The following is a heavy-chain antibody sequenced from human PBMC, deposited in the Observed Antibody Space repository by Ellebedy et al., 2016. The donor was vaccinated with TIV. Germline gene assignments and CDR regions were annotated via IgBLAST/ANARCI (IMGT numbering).Heavy chain of an antibody. J-gene: IGHJ6*02. V-gene: IGHV4-59*11. CDR1: GGSISSHY. Sequence: SETLSLTXTVSGGSISSHYWSWIRQPPGKGLEWVGYIYYRGGTKYNPSLGSRVTISVDRSKNKFSLTLTSVTAADTAVYYCARGGVPTRTNYYGMDVWGQGTTVIVSS. D-gene: IGHD4/OR15-4a*01. CDR2: IYYRGGT. CDR3: ARGGVPTRTNYYGMDV.